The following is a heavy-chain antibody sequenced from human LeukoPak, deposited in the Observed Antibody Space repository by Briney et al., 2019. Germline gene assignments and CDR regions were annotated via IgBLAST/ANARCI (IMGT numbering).Heavy chain of an antibody. CDR3: ARDRGYYDSSGYYSGDY. D-gene: IGHD3-22*01. Sequence: GGSLRLSCAASGFTFSSYGMHWVRQAPGKGLEWVAVISYDGSNKYYADSVKGRFTISRDNAKNTLYLQMNSLRAEDTAVYYCARDRGYYDSSGYYSGDYWGQGTLVTVSS. V-gene: IGHV3-30*03. J-gene: IGHJ4*02. CDR2: ISYDGSNK. CDR1: GFTFSSYG.